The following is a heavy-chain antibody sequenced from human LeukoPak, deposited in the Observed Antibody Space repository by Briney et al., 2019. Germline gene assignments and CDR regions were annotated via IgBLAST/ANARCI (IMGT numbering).Heavy chain of an antibody. CDR1: GGSISSYY. J-gene: IGHJ3*02. Sequence: SETLSLTCTVSGGSISSYYWSWIRQPPGKGLEWIGYIYYSGSTNYNPSLKSRLTISVDTSKNQFSLKLSSVTAADTAVYYCAREANEWFGETHDAFDIWGQGTMVTVSS. D-gene: IGHD3-10*01. CDR2: IYYSGST. V-gene: IGHV4-59*12. CDR3: AREANEWFGETHDAFDI.